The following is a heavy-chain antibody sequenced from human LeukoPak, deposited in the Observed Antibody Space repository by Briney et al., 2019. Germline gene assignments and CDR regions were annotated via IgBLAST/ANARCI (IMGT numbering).Heavy chain of an antibody. J-gene: IGHJ4*02. Sequence: ASVKVSCKASGYSLNAYYMHWVRQAPGQGLEWMGWINPSSGGTKYAQKFQGRVTMARDTSISTTYMELSRLTSDDTAVYYCAGGLGLDYGGQGTLVTVSS. CDR3: AGGLGLDY. CDR2: INPSSGGT. CDR1: GYSLNAYY. D-gene: IGHD4-11*01. V-gene: IGHV1-2*02.